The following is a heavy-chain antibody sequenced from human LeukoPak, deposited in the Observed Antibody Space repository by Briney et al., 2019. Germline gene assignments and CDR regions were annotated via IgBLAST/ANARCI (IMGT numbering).Heavy chain of an antibody. Sequence: EASETLSLTCTVSGGSISSSSNYWGWIRQPPGKGLEWIGSMYYSGSTYYNPSLRSRATISLDTSKNQFSLKLNSVTAADTAVYFCATSDGTSTYYYYMHVWGKGTTVTVSS. J-gene: IGHJ6*03. D-gene: IGHD6-13*01. CDR3: ATSDGTSTYYYYMHV. CDR2: MYYSGST. CDR1: GGSISSSSNY. V-gene: IGHV4-39*01.